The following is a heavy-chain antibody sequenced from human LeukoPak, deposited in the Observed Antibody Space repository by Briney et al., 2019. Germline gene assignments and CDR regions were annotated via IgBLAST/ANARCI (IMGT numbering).Heavy chain of an antibody. J-gene: IGHJ5*02. V-gene: IGHV1-2*02. Sequence: ASVKVSCTASGYTFTGYYMHWVRQAPGQGLERMGWINPNSGGTNYAQKFQGRVTMTRDTSISTAYMELSRLRSDDTAVYYCARDDNDYGDFWFDPWGQGTLVTVSP. CDR3: ARDDNDYGDFWFDP. CDR1: GYTFTGYY. CDR2: INPNSGGT. D-gene: IGHD4-17*01.